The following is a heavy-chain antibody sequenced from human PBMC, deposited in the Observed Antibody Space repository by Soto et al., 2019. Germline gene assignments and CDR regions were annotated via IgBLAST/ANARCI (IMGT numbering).Heavy chain of an antibody. J-gene: IGHJ4*02. D-gene: IGHD2-2*01. CDR1: GFTFDDYA. Sequence: EVQLVESGGGLVQPGRSLRLSCAASGFTFDDYAMHWVRQAPGKGLEWVSGISWNSGSIGYADSVKGRFTISRDNAKNSLYLQMNCPRAEDKALYYCVKGGQLLTEGGGYWGQGTLVTVSS. CDR2: ISWNSGSI. CDR3: VKGGQLLTEGGGY. V-gene: IGHV3-9*01.